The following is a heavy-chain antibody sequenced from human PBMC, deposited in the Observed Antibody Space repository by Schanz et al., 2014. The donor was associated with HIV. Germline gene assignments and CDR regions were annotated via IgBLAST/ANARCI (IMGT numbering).Heavy chain of an antibody. V-gene: IGHV1-69*01. D-gene: IGHD6-13*01. CDR2: IIHIFGTT. CDR3: ARRGPIAAIDFSLDP. Sequence: QVQLVQSGAEVKMPGSSVKVSCKASGGTFSNYAMTWVRQAPGQGLEWMGGIIHIFGTTNYAPKFQGRVTINVDESTSTAYMELSSLRSDDTAVYYCARRGPIAAIDFSLDPWGQGTLVTVSS. J-gene: IGHJ5*02. CDR1: GGTFSNYA.